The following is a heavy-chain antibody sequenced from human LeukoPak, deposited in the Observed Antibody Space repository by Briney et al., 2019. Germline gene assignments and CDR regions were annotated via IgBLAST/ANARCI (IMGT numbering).Heavy chain of an antibody. CDR1: GGTFSSYA. J-gene: IGHJ4*02. V-gene: IGHV1-69*05. CDR2: IIPIFGTA. D-gene: IGHD3-22*01. CDR3: ARDSSSEGFDY. Sequence: GASVKVSCKASGGTFSSYAISWVRQAPGQGLEWMGGIIPIFGTANYAQKFQGRVTITTNESTSTAYMELSSLRPEDTAVYYRARDSSSEGFDYWGQGTLVTVSS.